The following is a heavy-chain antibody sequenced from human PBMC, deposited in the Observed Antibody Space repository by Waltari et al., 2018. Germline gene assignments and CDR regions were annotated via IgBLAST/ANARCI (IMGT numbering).Heavy chain of an antibody. V-gene: IGHV1-2*02. J-gene: IGHJ4*01. CDR3: AREDIVATKVFDD. CDR1: GYTFPAYY. D-gene: IGHD5-12*01. Sequence: QVPPVQSGAEVKNPGASVTVSCKTSGYTFPAYYSHWVRPAPGQGLEWMGWINCNTGDRDYAQKFRGRVTMTRETSLTTVDMEMNRLTSDDTAVYYCAREDIVATKVFDDWGHGTLVTVSS. CDR2: INCNTGDR.